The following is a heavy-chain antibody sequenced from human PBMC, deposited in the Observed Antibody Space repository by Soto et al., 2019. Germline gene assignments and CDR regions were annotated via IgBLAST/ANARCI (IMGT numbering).Heavy chain of an antibody. CDR3: ARAPKPGIAAAGHPLRYMDV. CDR2: TYYRSKWYN. J-gene: IGHJ6*02. Sequence: SPTLSLTCAISGDSVSSNSAAWNWIRQSPSRGLEWLGRTYYRSKWYNDYAVSVKSRITINPDTSKNQFSLQLNSVTPEDTAVYYCARAPKPGIAAAGHPLRYMDVWGQGTTVTVSS. D-gene: IGHD6-13*01. V-gene: IGHV6-1*01. CDR1: GDSVSSNSAA.